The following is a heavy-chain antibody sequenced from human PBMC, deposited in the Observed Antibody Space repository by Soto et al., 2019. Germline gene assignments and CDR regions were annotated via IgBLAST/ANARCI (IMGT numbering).Heavy chain of an antibody. CDR3: ASWEGYYDSSGYYPFDY. CDR1: GFTFSSYA. CDR2: ISYDGSNK. V-gene: IGHV3-30-3*01. Sequence: GGSLRFSCAASGFTFSSYAMHWVRQAPGKGLEWVAVISYDGSNKYYADSVKGRFTISRDNSKNTLYLQMNSLRAEDTAVYYCASWEGYYDSSGYYPFDYWGQGTLVTVSS. J-gene: IGHJ4*02. D-gene: IGHD3-22*01.